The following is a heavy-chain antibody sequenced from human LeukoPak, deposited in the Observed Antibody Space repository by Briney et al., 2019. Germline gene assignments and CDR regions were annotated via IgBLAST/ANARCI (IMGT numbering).Heavy chain of an antibody. CDR3: AKDIQREYSSSFFDY. CDR1: GFTFSSYW. D-gene: IGHD6-13*01. V-gene: IGHV3-7*03. Sequence: GGSLRLSCAASGFTFSSYWMSWVRQAPGKGLEWVANIKQDGSEKYYVDSVKGRFTISRDNAKNSLYLQMNSLRAEDTALYYCAKDIQREYSSSFFDYWGQGTLVTVSS. J-gene: IGHJ4*02. CDR2: IKQDGSEK.